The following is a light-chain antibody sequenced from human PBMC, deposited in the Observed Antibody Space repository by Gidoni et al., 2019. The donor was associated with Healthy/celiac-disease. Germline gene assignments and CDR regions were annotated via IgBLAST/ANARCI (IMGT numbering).Light chain of an antibody. CDR3: QAWDSSTVV. CDR1: KLGDKY. V-gene: IGLV3-1*01. J-gene: IGLJ2*01. Sequence: SYELTQPPSVSVSPGQTASITCSGAKLGDKYACWYQQKPGQPPVLVIYQASKRPSGIPERFSGSNSGNTATLTISGTQAMDEADYYCQAWDSSTVVFGGGTKLTVL. CDR2: QAS.